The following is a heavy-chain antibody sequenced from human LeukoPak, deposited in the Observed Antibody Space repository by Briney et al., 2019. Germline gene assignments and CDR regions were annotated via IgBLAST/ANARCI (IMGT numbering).Heavy chain of an antibody. CDR2: IYPGDSDT. D-gene: IGHD4-17*01. Sequence: GESLKVSCKGSGYSFTSYWIGWVRQMPGKGLEWMGIIYPGDSDTRYSPSFQGQVTISADKSISTAYLQWSSLKASDTAMYYCARGSPYGDYAPYYFDYWGQGTLITVSS. V-gene: IGHV5-51*01. CDR1: GYSFTSYW. J-gene: IGHJ4*02. CDR3: ARGSPYGDYAPYYFDY.